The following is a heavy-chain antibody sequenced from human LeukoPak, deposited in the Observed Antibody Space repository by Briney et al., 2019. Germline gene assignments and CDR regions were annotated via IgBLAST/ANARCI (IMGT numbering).Heavy chain of an antibody. CDR1: GFMFSSYS. Sequence: GGSLRLSCAASGFMFSSYSMNWVRQAPGKGQEWVSSISSRSSYIYYADSVKGRFTISRDNAKNSLYLHMNSLRAEDTAVYYCARDQYPLVGYSSGSDAFDIWGQGTMVTVSS. J-gene: IGHJ3*02. CDR2: ISSRSSYI. V-gene: IGHV3-21*01. CDR3: ARDQYPLVGYSSGSDAFDI. D-gene: IGHD2-8*02.